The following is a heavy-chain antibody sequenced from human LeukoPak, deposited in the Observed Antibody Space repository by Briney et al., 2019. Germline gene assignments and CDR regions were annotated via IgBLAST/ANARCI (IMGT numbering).Heavy chain of an antibody. CDR2: IRSKAYGGTT. CDR1: GFTFGDYA. CDR3: TRVDYDFWSGYSVPVFDP. V-gene: IGHV3-49*03. Sequence: GGSPRLSCTASGFTFGDYAMSWFRQAPGKGLEWVGFIRSKAYGGTTEYAASVKGRFTISRDDSKSIAYLQMNSLKTEDTAVYYCTRVDYDFWSGYSVPVFDPWGQGTLATVSS. J-gene: IGHJ5*02. D-gene: IGHD3-3*01.